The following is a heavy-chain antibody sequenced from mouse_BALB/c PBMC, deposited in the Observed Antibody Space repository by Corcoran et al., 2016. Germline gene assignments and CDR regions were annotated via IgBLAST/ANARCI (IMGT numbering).Heavy chain of an antibody. D-gene: IGHD1-1*01. CDR2: IYWDDDK. CDR1: GFSLSTSGMG. Sequence: QVTLKESGTGILQPSQTLSLTCSFSGFSLSTSGMGVSWIRQPSGKGLEWLAHIYWDDDKRYNPSLKSRLTISKDTSSNQVFLKITSVDTAVTATCYCARNYGSSFDYWGQGTTLTVSS. CDR3: ARNYGSSFDY. V-gene: IGHV8-12*01. J-gene: IGHJ2*01.